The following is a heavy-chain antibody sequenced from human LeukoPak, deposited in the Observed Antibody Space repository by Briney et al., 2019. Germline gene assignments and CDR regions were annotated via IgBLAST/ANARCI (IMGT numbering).Heavy chain of an antibody. Sequence: GRSLRLSCAASGFTFSSYEMNWVRQAPGKGLEWVSYISSSGSTIYYADSVKGRFTISRDNAKNSLYLQMNSLRAEDTAIYYCAREDPGIAVAVDYWGQGTLVTVSS. J-gene: IGHJ4*02. CDR2: ISSSGSTI. D-gene: IGHD6-19*01. CDR3: AREDPGIAVAVDY. CDR1: GFTFSSYE. V-gene: IGHV3-48*03.